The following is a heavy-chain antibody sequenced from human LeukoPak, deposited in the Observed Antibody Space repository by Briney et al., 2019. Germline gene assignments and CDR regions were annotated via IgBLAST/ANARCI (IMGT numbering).Heavy chain of an antibody. CDR2: ITTNNGDT. D-gene: IGHD6-13*01. CDR3: TRGIAAAGTYSDY. Sequence: ASVKVSCKASGYTFSSYGISWVRQAPGQGLEWMGWITTNNGDTKYAQKLQGRVTMTTDTSTSTAYMELRSLRSDDTAVYYCTRGIAAAGTYSDYWGQGTLVTVSS. V-gene: IGHV1-18*01. J-gene: IGHJ4*02. CDR1: GYTFSSYG.